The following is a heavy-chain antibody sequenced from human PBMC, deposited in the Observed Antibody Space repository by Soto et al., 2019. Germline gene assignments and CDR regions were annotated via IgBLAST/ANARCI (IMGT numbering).Heavy chain of an antibody. J-gene: IGHJ3*02. CDR3: ASPLTGTRSEYAFDI. D-gene: IGHD1-20*01. CDR2: IYSGGST. Sequence: GGSLRLSCAASGFTVSSNYMSWVRQAPGKGLEWVSVIYSGGSTYYADSVKGRFTISRDNSKNTLYLQMNSLRAEDTAVYYCASPLTGTRSEYAFDIWGQGTMVTVSS. CDR1: GFTVSSNY. V-gene: IGHV3-53*01.